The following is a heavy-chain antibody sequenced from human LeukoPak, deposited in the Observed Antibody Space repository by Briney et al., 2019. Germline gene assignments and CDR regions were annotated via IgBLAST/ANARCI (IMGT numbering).Heavy chain of an antibody. CDR3: AKDWHNWIAFDD. CDR2: ISGTGFTT. Sequence: GGSLRLSCAASGFTLSTYAMHWVRQAPGKGLEWVAYISGTGFTTYYADSVKGRFTISSDSSKNTLFLQMNSLRAEDTAIYYCAKDWHNWIAFDDWGQGTLVPVSS. D-gene: IGHD1-20*01. V-gene: IGHV3-23*01. J-gene: IGHJ4*02. CDR1: GFTLSTYA.